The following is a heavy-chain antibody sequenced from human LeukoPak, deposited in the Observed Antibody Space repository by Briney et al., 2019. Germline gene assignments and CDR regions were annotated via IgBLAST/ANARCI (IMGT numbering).Heavy chain of an antibody. V-gene: IGHV4-59*08. J-gene: IGHJ4*02. CDR3: ARGARTAMVRFFDY. D-gene: IGHD5-18*01. CDR1: GGSISSYY. CDR2: IYYSGST. Sequence: SETLSLTCTVSGGSISSYYWSWIRQPPGKGLEWVGYIYYSGSTNYNPPLKSRVTISVDTTKNQFSLKLSSVTAADTAVYYCARGARTAMVRFFDYWGQGTLVTVSS.